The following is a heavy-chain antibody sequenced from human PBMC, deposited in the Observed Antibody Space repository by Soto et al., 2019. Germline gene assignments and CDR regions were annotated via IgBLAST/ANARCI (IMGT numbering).Heavy chain of an antibody. D-gene: IGHD6-19*01. CDR3: ARDGQQWLGMDV. CDR1: GFTVSSNY. V-gene: IGHV3-53*02. J-gene: IGHJ6*02. CDR2: LYSGGST. Sequence: EVQLVETGGGLIQPGGSLRLSCAASGFTVSSNYMSWVRQAPGKGLEWGSVLYSGGSTYYADSVKGRFTISRDNSKNTLYLQMNRLRAEDTAVYYCARDGQQWLGMDVWGQGTTVTVSS.